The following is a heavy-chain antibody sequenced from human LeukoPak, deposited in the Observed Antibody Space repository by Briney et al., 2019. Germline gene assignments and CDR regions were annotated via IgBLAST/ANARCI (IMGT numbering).Heavy chain of an antibody. CDR3: ARHQSGGDYALDY. CDR1: GGSISSYY. Sequence: PSETLSLTCTVSGGSISSYYWGWIRQPPGKGLEWIGYVYYSGNTNYSPSLKSRVTISVDTSKNQFSLKLSSVTAADTAVYYCARHQSGGDYALDYWGQGTLVTVSP. J-gene: IGHJ4*02. CDR2: VYYSGNT. D-gene: IGHD4-17*01. V-gene: IGHV4-59*08.